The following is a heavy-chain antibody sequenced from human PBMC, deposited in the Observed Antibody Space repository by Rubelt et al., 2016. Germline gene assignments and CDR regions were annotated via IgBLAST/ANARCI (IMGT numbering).Heavy chain of an antibody. CDR2: ISGDGSIK. CDR3: VVDF. J-gene: IGHJ4*02. V-gene: IGHV3-30*04. Sequence: QVQLVESGGGAVQPGRSLRLSCAASGFTFSSYVMHWVRQAPGKGLEWVAVISGDGSIKYYADSVKGRVHISRDNSRKTLYLQMNSRRAEDTALYYCVVDFWGQGTRVTVSS. CDR1: GFTFSSYV.